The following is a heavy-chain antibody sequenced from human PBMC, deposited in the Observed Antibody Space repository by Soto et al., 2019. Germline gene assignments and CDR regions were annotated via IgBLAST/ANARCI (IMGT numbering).Heavy chain of an antibody. CDR1: GFTFGSFG. D-gene: IGHD3-3*01. CDR2: IWYDGSNK. V-gene: IGHV3-33*01. J-gene: IGHJ6*02. Sequence: GGSLRLSCAASGFTFGSFGMHWVRQAPGKGLEWVAVIWYDGSNKYYADSVKGRFTISRDNSKNTLYLQMNSLRAEDTALYYCVRDLSFGWSGMDVWGQGTTVTVSS. CDR3: VRDLSFGWSGMDV.